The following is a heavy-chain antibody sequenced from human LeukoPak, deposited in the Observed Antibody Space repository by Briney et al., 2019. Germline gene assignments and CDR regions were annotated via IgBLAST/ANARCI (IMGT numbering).Heavy chain of an antibody. CDR3: ARRPYSSSWYYFDY. Sequence: GGSLRLSCAASGLTFSDYYMSWIRQAPGKGLEWVSYISSSGSSIFYADSVKGRFTISRDNAKNSLYLQMNSLRAEDTAVYYCARRPYSSSWYYFDYWGQGTLVTVSS. CDR1: GLTFSDYY. J-gene: IGHJ4*02. CDR2: ISSSGSSI. D-gene: IGHD6-13*01. V-gene: IGHV3-11*04.